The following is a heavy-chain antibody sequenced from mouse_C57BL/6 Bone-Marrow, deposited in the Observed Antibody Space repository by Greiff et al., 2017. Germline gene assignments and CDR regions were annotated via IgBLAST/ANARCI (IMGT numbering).Heavy chain of an antibody. CDR1: GFTFSDYG. Sequence: EVKLVESGGGLVKPGGSLKLSCAASGFTFSDYGMHWVRQAPEKGLEWVAYISSGSSTIYYADTVKGRFTIARDNAKNTLFLQMTSLGSEDTAMYYCARGGYLNAMDYWGQGTSVTVSS. CDR3: ARGGYLNAMDY. V-gene: IGHV5-17*01. J-gene: IGHJ4*01. CDR2: ISSGSSTI. D-gene: IGHD2-14*01.